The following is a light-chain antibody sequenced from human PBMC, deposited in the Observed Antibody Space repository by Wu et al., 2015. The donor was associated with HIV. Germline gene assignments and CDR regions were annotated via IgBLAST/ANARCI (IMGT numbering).Light chain of an antibody. V-gene: IGKV1-13*02. J-gene: IGKJ5*01. CDR3: QQYDSYSSIT. CDR1: QGISSA. CDR2: DAS. Sequence: IQMTQSPSTLSASIGDRVTITCRASQGISSALAWYQQKPGHAPNLLIYDASTLQSGVPSRFRGSGSGTDFTLTISSLQPEDFATYYCQQYDSYSSITFGQGTRLEI.